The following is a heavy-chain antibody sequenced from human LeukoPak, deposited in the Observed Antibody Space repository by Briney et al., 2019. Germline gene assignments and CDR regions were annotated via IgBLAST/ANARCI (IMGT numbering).Heavy chain of an antibody. CDR3: AIRAAREFDP. V-gene: IGHV4-34*01. D-gene: IGHD2-15*01. CDR2: INHSGST. Sequence: SETLSLTCAVYGGSFSGYYWSWIRQPPGKGLEWIGEINHSGSTNYNPSLKSRVTISVDTSKNQFSLKLSSVTAADTAVYYCAIRAAREFDPWAREPWSPSPQ. J-gene: IGHJ5*02. CDR1: GGSFSGYY.